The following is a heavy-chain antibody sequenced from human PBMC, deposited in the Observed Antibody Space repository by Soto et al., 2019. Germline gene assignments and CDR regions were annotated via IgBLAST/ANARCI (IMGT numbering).Heavy chain of an antibody. J-gene: IGHJ4*02. CDR3: ARTHPGVVIAHYFDY. Sequence: QLQLQESGPGLVKPSETLSLTCTVSGGSISSSSYYWGWMRQPPGKGLEWIGSIYYSGSTYYNPSLKIRVTISVDTSKNQFSLKLSSVTAADTAVYYYARTHPGVVIAHYFDYWGQGTLVTVSS. V-gene: IGHV4-39*01. CDR1: GGSISSSSYY. D-gene: IGHD2-21*01. CDR2: IYYSGST.